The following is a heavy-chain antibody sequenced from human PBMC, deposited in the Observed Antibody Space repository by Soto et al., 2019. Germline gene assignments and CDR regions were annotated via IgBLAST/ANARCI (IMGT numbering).Heavy chain of an antibody. CDR2: ISSSSSYI. CDR3: ARRGGYGGGFDY. V-gene: IGHV3-21*04. CDR1: GFTFSSYS. Sequence: GGSLRLSCAASGFTFSSYSMNWVRQAPGKGLEWVSSISSSSSYIYYADSVKGRFTISRDNAKNSLYLQMNSLRAEDTAGYYCARRGGYGGGFDYWGQGTLVTVSS. D-gene: IGHD5-12*01. J-gene: IGHJ4*02.